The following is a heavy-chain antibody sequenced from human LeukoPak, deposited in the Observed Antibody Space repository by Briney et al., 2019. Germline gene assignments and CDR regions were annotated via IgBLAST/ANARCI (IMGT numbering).Heavy chain of an antibody. J-gene: IGHJ5*02. D-gene: IGHD4-23*01. CDR2: INPNSGGT. CDR1: GYTFTAYY. Sequence: ASVKVSCKASGYTFTAYYMHWVRQAPGQGLEWMGWINPNSGGTNYAQKFQGRVTMTRDTSISTAYMELSRLRCDDTAVYYCAREAPKKSTVVNWFDPWGQGTLVTVSS. CDR3: AREAPKKSTVVNWFDP. V-gene: IGHV1-2*02.